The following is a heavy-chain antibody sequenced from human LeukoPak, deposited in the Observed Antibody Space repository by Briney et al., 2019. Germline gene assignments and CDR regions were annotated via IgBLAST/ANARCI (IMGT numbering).Heavy chain of an antibody. CDR3: ARGGSAIAAGSYYFDY. CDR2: INHSGST. D-gene: IGHD6-13*01. Sequence: PSETLSLTCAVYGGSFSGYYWSWIRQPPGKGLEWIGKINHSGSTNYNPSLKSRVTISVDTSKNQFSLKLSSVTAADTAVYYCARGGSAIAAGSYYFDYWGQGTLVTVSS. CDR1: GGSFSGYY. V-gene: IGHV4-34*01. J-gene: IGHJ4*02.